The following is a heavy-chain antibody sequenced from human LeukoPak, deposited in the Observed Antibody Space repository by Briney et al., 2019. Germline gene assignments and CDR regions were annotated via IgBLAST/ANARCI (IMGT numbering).Heavy chain of an antibody. CDR1: GGSISSGGYY. Sequence: SETLSLTCTVSGGSISSGGYYWSWIRQHPGKCLELIGYIYYSGSTYYNPSLKSRVTISVDTSKNQFSLKLSSVTAADTAVYYCAREGEAYCSSTSCYSASGAFDIWGQGTMVTVSS. CDR3: AREGEAYCSSTSCYSASGAFDI. J-gene: IGHJ3*02. D-gene: IGHD2-2*01. V-gene: IGHV4-31*03. CDR2: IYYSGST.